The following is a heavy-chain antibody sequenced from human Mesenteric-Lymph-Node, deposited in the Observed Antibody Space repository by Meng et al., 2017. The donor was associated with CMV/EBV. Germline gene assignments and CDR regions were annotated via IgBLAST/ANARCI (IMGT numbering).Heavy chain of an antibody. CDR2: INGDGRTT. CDR3: ARSYRDL. Sequence: GGSLRLSCAASGFTFSSYWTHWVRQPTGKGLVWVSHINGDGRTTSYADSVKGRFTVSRDNAKNTLYLQMDSLRAEDTAIYYCARSYRDLWGQGTLVTVSS. CDR1: GFTFSSYW. V-gene: IGHV3-74*01. D-gene: IGHD5-12*01. J-gene: IGHJ5*02.